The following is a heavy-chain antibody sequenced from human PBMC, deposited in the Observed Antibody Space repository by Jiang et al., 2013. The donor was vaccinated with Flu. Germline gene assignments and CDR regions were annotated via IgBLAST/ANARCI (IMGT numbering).Heavy chain of an antibody. J-gene: IGHJ6*02. CDR2: IYYSGST. V-gene: IGHV4-61*01. CDR1: GGSVSSGSYY. Sequence: GLVKPSETLSLTCTVSGGSVSSGSYYWSWIRQPPGKGLEWIGYIYYSGSTNYNPSLKSRVTISVDTSKNQFSLKLSSVTAADTAVYYCARDPLYSNYYYGMDVWGQGTTVTVSS. D-gene: IGHD6-13*01. CDR3: ARDPLYSNYYYGMDV.